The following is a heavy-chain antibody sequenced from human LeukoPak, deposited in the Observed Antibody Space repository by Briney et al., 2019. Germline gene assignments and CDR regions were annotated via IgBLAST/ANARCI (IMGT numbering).Heavy chain of an antibody. CDR2: INHSGST. CDR1: GGSFSGYY. V-gene: IGHV4-34*01. Sequence: SETLSLTCAVYGGSFSGYYWSWIRQPPGKGLEWIGEINHSGSTNYNPSLKSRVTISVDTSKNQFSLKLSSVTAADTAVYYCATSDSIAAAGTFSYWGQGTLVTVSS. CDR3: ATSDSIAAAGTFSY. J-gene: IGHJ4*02. D-gene: IGHD6-13*01.